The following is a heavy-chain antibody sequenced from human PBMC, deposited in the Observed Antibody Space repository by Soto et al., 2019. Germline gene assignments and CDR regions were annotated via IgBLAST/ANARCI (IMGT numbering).Heavy chain of an antibody. CDR1: GGSISSSSYY. V-gene: IGHV4-39*01. J-gene: IGHJ4*02. CDR3: ARQSGYEKAVYYFDY. CDR2: IYYSGST. D-gene: IGHD5-12*01. Sequence: SETLSLTCTVSGGSISSSSYYWGWIRQPPGKGLEWIGSIYYSGSTYYNPSLKSRVTISVDTSKNQFSLKLSSVTAADTAVYYCARQSGYEKAVYYFDYWGQGTLVTVSS.